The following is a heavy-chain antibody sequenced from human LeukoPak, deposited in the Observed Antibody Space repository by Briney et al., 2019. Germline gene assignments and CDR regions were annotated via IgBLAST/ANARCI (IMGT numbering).Heavy chain of an antibody. J-gene: IGHJ6*02. CDR2: ISGSGDAT. CDR1: GFTFSSHG. D-gene: IGHD5-18*01. CDR3: ARAGYSYGSNYYGMDV. Sequence: GGSLRLSCAASGFTFSSHGMSWVRQTPGKGLEWVSAISGSGDATYYADSVKGRFTISRDNSKNTLYLQMNSLRAEDTAVYYCARAGYSYGSNYYGMDVWGQGTTVTVSS. V-gene: IGHV3-23*01.